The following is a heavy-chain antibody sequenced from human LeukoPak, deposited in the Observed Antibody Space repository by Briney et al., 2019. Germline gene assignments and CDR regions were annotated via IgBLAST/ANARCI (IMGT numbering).Heavy chain of an antibody. D-gene: IGHD3-22*01. CDR2: ILYVGSNK. CDR3: ARDHSYYYDSSGYYDY. Sequence: GGSLRLSCAESGFTFSSYGMHWVCQGPGKGLEWVAVILYVGSNKYYAESVKGRFTISRDNSKNTLYLKMTSLRAEDTAVYYCARDHSYYYDSSGYYDYWGQGTLVTVSS. V-gene: IGHV3-30*03. J-gene: IGHJ4*02. CDR1: GFTFSSYG.